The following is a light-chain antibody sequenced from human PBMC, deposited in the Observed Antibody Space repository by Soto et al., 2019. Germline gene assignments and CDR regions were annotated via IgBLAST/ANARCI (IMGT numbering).Light chain of an antibody. CDR3: QQSYTTPWT. CDR2: AAS. V-gene: IGKV1-39*01. J-gene: IGKJ1*01. Sequence: DIQVTQSPSSLSASVGDRVTITCRASQSISNYLNWFQLKPGKAPNLLIFAASSLQSGVPSRFSGAGSGTDFTLTISSLQPEDFATYFCQQSYTTPWTFGQGTKVEIK. CDR1: QSISNY.